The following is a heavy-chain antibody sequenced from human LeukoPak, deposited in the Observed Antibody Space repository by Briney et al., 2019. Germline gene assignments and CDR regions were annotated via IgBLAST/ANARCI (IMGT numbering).Heavy chain of an antibody. CDR1: GGSISSYY. J-gene: IGHJ2*01. CDR2: IYYSGST. Sequence: SETLSLTCTVSGGSISSYYWSWIRQPPGKGLEWIGYIYYSGSTNYNPSLKSRVTISVDTSKNQFSLKRSSVTAADTAVYYCAREPGLWGRGTLVTVSS. V-gene: IGHV4-59*01. CDR3: AREPGL.